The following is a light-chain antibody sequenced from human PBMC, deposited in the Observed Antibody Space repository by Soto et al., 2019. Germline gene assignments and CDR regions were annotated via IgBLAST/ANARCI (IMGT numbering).Light chain of an antibody. CDR2: DAS. Sequence: EIVLTQSPATLSLSPGERATLSCRASQSISTYLAWYQQRPGQAPRLLIHDASKRATGIPARFSGSGSGTDFTLTISNLEPEDFAFYYCQQRSDWPPLFTCGPGTKLDVK. CDR1: QSISTY. CDR3: QQRSDWPPLFT. J-gene: IGKJ3*01. V-gene: IGKV3-11*01.